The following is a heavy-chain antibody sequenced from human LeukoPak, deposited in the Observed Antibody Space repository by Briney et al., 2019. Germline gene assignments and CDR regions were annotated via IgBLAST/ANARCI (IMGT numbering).Heavy chain of an antibody. Sequence: PGGSLRLSCTTSGFSFGDYAMSWVRQATGKGLEWVGLIRSKAYGGTAEYAASVKGRFSISRDDSKSIAYLQMNSLTTEDTAMYFCARGLTVTGAKYYFDSWGQRTLVTVSS. CDR2: IRSKAYGGTA. CDR3: ARGLTVTGAKYYFDS. CDR1: GFSFGDYA. J-gene: IGHJ4*02. V-gene: IGHV3-49*04. D-gene: IGHD3-22*01.